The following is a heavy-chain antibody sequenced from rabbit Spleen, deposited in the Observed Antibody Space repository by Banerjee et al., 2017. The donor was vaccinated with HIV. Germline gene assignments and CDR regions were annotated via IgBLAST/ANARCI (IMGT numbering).Heavy chain of an antibody. CDR3: VRDAGYSDDGETWVL. D-gene: IGHD7-1*01. J-gene: IGHJ4*01. V-gene: IGHV1S47*01. CDR1: GFDFSSYG. Sequence: QEQLVESGGGLVQPGGSLKLSCKASGFDFSSYGVSWVRQAPGKGLEWIGYIDPIFGSTAYASWVNGRFTISSHNAQNTLSLQLNSLTAADTATYFCVRDAGYSDDGETWVLWGPGTLVTVS. CDR2: IDPIFGST.